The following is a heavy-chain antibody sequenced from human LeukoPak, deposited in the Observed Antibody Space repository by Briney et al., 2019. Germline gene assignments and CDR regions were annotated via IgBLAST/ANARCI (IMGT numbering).Heavy chain of an antibody. Sequence: SETLSLTCTVSGASIRSGDYYWSWIRQPPGKGLEWIGYIYDSGSTYYNPSLKSRITISVDTSENRFSLKLSSVTATDTAVYYCARGRGGFGYYDSSGFDYWGQGTLVTVSS. J-gene: IGHJ4*02. D-gene: IGHD3-22*01. V-gene: IGHV4-30-4*01. CDR1: GASIRSGDYY. CDR2: IYDSGST. CDR3: ARGRGGFGYYDSSGFDY.